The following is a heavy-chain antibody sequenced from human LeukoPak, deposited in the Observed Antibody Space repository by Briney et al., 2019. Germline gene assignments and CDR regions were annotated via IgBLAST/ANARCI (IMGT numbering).Heavy chain of an antibody. CDR3: ARQGLRFSLSGFWFDP. Sequence: PSETLSLTCTVSGGSISSYYWSWIRQPPGKGLEWIGYIYYSGSTNYNPSLKSRVTISVDTSKNQFSLKLSSVTAAATAVYYCARQGLRFSLSGFWFDPWGQGTLVTVSS. D-gene: IGHD3-3*01. CDR2: IYYSGST. V-gene: IGHV4-59*08. CDR1: GGSISSYY. J-gene: IGHJ5*02.